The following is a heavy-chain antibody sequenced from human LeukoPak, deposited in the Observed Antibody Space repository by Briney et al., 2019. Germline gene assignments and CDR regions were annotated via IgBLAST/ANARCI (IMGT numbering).Heavy chain of an antibody. CDR1: GGSISSYY. D-gene: IGHD3-22*01. V-gene: IGHV4-4*07. J-gene: IGHJ4*02. CDR2: IYTSGST. Sequence: SETLSLTCTVSGGSISSYYWSWIRQPAGKGLEWIGRIYTSGSTNYNPSLKSRVTMSVDTRKNQFSLKLSSVTAADTAVYYCARDLNIYDSSGRLDYWGQGTLVTVSS. CDR3: ARDLNIYDSSGRLDY.